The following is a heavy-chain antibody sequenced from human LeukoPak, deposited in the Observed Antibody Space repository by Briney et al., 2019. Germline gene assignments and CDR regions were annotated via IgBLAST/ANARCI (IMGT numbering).Heavy chain of an antibody. J-gene: IGHJ4*02. CDR2: ISYDGSNK. V-gene: IGHV3-30*18. D-gene: IGHD3-9*01. Sequence: GRSLRLSCAASGFTFSSYGMHWVRQAPGKGLEWVAVISYDGSNKYYADSVKGRFTISRDNSKNTLYLQMNSLRAEDTAVYYCAKSPHYDILTGAMFDYWGQGTLVTVSS. CDR3: AKSPHYDILTGAMFDY. CDR1: GFTFSSYG.